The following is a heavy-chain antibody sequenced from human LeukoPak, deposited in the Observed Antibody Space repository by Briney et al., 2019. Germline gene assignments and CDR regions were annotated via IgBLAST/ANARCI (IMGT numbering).Heavy chain of an antibody. J-gene: IGHJ4*02. V-gene: IGHV4-59*01. Sequence: SETLSLTCTVSGGSISSYYWSWIRQPPGKGLEWIGYIYYSGSTNYNPSLKSRVTISVDTSKNQFSLKLSSVTAADTAAYYCVGLWSGYYTFDYWGQGTLVTVSS. CDR1: GGSISSYY. CDR2: IYYSGST. D-gene: IGHD3-3*01. CDR3: VGLWSGYYTFDY.